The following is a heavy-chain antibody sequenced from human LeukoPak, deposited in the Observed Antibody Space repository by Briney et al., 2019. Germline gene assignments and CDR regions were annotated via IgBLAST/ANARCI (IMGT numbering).Heavy chain of an antibody. Sequence: SETLSLTCTVSGGSISSYYWSWIRQPAGKGLEWIGRIYTSGSTNYNPSLKSRVTMSVDTSKNQFSLKLSSVTAADTAVYYCAREGAMVRLKTSFDYWGQGTLVTVSS. CDR3: AREGAMVRLKTSFDY. CDR1: GGSISSYY. CDR2: IYTSGST. J-gene: IGHJ4*02. D-gene: IGHD3-10*01. V-gene: IGHV4-4*07.